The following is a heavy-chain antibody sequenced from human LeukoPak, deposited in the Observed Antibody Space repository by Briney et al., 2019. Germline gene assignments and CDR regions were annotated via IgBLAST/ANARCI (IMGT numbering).Heavy chain of an antibody. J-gene: IGHJ3*01. CDR3: ARTDSCKIGSYGAFDF. V-gene: IGHV5-51*01. CDR1: GYPLTSSC. D-gene: IGHD2-8*01. CDR2: IYVGDSDT. Sequence: RGESLQISCKGSGYPLTSSCIGWVRQMPGKGLEWMGIIYVGDSDTRYSPSFQGQVTISADKSISTAYLQWSSLKSSDSAMYYCARTDSCKIGSYGAFDFWGQGTMVTVSS.